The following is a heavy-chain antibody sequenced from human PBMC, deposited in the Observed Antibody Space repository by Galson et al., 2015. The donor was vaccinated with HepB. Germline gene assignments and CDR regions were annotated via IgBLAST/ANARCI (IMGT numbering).Heavy chain of an antibody. V-gene: IGHV1-3*01. D-gene: IGHD3-16*01. Sequence: SVKVSCKASGYTFTNYFMHWVRQAPGQRLEWMGWINDGNDNTKYSQKFQGRVTITRDTSATTAYMELSSLRSEDTAVYYCARRAFGNYGYDSWGQGTLVTVSS. J-gene: IGHJ5*01. CDR2: INDGNDNT. CDR1: GYTFTNYF. CDR3: ARRAFGNYGYDS.